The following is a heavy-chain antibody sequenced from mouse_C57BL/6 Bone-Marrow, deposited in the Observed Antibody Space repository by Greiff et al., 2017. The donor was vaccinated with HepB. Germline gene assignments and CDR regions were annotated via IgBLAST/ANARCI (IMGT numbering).Heavy chain of an antibody. V-gene: IGHV6-3*01. D-gene: IGHD1-1*01. Sequence: EVKVEESGGGLVQPGGSMKLSCVASGFTFSNYWMNWVRQSPEKGLEWVAQIRLKSDNYATHYAESVKGRFTISRDDSKSSVYLQMNNLRAEDTGIHYCTEYYGSSYGAWFAYWGQGTLVTVSA. J-gene: IGHJ3*01. CDR2: IRLKSDNYAT. CDR3: TEYYGSSYGAWFAY. CDR1: GFTFSNYW.